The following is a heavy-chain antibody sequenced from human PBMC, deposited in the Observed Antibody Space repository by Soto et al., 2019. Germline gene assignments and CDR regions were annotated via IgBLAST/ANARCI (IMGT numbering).Heavy chain of an antibody. CDR2: IYYSGST. Sequence: SETLSLTCTVSGGSISSYYWSWIRQPPGKGLEWIGYIYYSGSTNYNPSLKSRVTISVDTSKNQFSLKLSSVTAADTAVYYCARSPALEGYYMDVWGKGTTVTVSS. CDR3: ARSPALEGYYMDV. D-gene: IGHD2-2*01. CDR1: GGSISSYY. J-gene: IGHJ6*03. V-gene: IGHV4-59*08.